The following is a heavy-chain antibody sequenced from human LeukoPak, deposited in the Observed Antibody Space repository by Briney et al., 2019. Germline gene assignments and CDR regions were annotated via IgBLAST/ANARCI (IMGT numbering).Heavy chain of an antibody. Sequence: SQTLSLTCAISGDSVSRNSAAWDWIRQSPSRGLEWLGRTYYRSKWYNDYAVSVKSRITINPDTSKNQFSLQLISVTPEDMAVYYCARGGDRIQLWWGNYFDYWGQGTLVTVSS. CDR2: TYYRSKWYN. CDR1: GDSVSRNSAA. CDR3: ARGGDRIQLWWGNYFDY. J-gene: IGHJ4*02. D-gene: IGHD5-18*01. V-gene: IGHV6-1*01.